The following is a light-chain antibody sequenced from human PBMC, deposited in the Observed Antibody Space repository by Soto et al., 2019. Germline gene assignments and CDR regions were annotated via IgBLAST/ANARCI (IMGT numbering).Light chain of an antibody. Sequence: EMVMTQSPATLSVSPGDRATLSCRASQSVRSNLAWYQQKPGQAPRLLIYGASTRATGIPARFRGSGSGTEFTLTISSLQSEDFAVYYCQQYNNWPSLFTFGPGTKVDIK. J-gene: IGKJ3*01. CDR1: QSVRSN. CDR2: GAS. V-gene: IGKV3-15*01. CDR3: QQYNNWPSLFT.